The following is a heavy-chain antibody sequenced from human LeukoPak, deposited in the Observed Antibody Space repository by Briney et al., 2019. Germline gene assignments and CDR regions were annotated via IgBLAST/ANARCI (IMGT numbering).Heavy chain of an antibody. J-gene: IGHJ4*02. CDR2: IFPSGGEI. CDR3: ATYRQVLLPFES. D-gene: IGHD2-8*02. CDR1: GFTFSTLP. V-gene: IGHV3-23*01. Sequence: PGGSMRLSCPASGFTFSTLPMNWVRQPPGKGLEWVSSIFPSGGEIHCADSVRGRFTISRDNSKSTLSLQMNSLRAEDTAIYYCATYRQVLLPFESWGQGTLVTVSS.